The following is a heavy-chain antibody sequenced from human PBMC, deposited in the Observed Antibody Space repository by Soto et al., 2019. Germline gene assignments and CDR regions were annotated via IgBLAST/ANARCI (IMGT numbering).Heavy chain of an antibody. Sequence: ASVKVSCKASGYSFINYAMFWVRRAPGQRLEWMGWINAASGNTKYSQKFQGRVTITRDTLASTAYMELSSLRSEDTAIYYCARGQSSGWTALDYWGQGALVTVSS. J-gene: IGHJ4*02. D-gene: IGHD6-25*01. CDR2: INAASGNT. V-gene: IGHV1-3*01. CDR3: ARGQSSGWTALDY. CDR1: GYSFINYA.